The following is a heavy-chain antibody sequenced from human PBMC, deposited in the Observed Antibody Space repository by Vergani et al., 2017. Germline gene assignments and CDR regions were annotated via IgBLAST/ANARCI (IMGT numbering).Heavy chain of an antibody. CDR2: MNPNSCTT. CDR3: ARSTDYPDDYVSSDYFRRTLDV. Sequence: QVQLVQSGAEVKKPGASVKVSCRASGYSFSSYDISWVRQATGQGLEWMGWMNPNSCTTGYAQKFQGRVTMTRNTSINTAYMELSRLSFEDAAVYYCARSTDYPDDYVSSDYFRRTLDVWGKGTTVTVS. CDR1: GYSFSSYD. D-gene: IGHD4/OR15-4a*01. V-gene: IGHV1-8*01. J-gene: IGHJ6*03.